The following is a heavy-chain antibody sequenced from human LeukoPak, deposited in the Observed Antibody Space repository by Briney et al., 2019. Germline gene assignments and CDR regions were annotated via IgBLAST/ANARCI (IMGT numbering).Heavy chain of an antibody. Sequence: GASVKVSCKASGYTFTSYAMHWVRQAPGKGLEWVAVISYDGSNKYYADSVKGRFTISRDNSKNTLYLQMNSLRAEDTAVYYCARELLWFGESFPIFDYWGQGTLVTVSS. CDR1: GYTFTSYA. CDR2: ISYDGSNK. J-gene: IGHJ4*02. V-gene: IGHV3-30*04. CDR3: ARELLWFGESFPIFDY. D-gene: IGHD3-10*01.